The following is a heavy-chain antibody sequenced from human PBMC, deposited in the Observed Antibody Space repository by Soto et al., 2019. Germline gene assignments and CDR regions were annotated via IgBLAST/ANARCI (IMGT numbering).Heavy chain of an antibody. CDR2: INQDGGVQ. D-gene: IGHD1-26*01. CDR1: GFTFRSYW. Sequence: EVQLEESGGGLVQPGGSLRLSCAASGFTFRSYWMTWLRQAPGKGLKWVANINQDGGVQFYADSVKGRFTISRDNAKNSVYLQMNSLRVEDTAVFYCASGRALDYWGQGTLVTVSS. J-gene: IGHJ4*02. CDR3: ASGRALDY. V-gene: IGHV3-7*01.